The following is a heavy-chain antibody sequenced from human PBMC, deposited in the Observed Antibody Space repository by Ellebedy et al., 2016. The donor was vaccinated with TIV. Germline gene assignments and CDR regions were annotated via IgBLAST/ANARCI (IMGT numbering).Heavy chain of an antibody. CDR2: IYYSGST. D-gene: IGHD6-13*01. CDR3: AREVHSSSWGGMAYYYYGMDV. CDR1: GGSISSSSYY. V-gene: IGHV4-39*07. J-gene: IGHJ6*02. Sequence: SETLSLXCTVSGGSISSSSYYWGWIRQPPGKGLEWIGSIYYSGSTYYNPSLKSRVTISVDTSKNQFSLKLSSVTAADTAVYYCAREVHSSSWGGMAYYYYGMDVWGQGTTVTVSS.